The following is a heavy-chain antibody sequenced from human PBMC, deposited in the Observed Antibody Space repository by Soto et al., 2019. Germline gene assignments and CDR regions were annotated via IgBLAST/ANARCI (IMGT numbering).Heavy chain of an antibody. J-gene: IGHJ2*01. V-gene: IGHV3-23*01. CDR1: GFTFSSYA. Sequence: EVQLLESGGGVVQPGGSLRLSCAASGFTFSSYAMSWVLQAPGKGLEWVSAISGSGGSTYYAASVKGRFTISRDNSKNTLYLQMNGLRAEDTAVYYCAKDVSDDYVDYEWYFDLWGRGTLVTVSS. CDR3: AKDVSDDYVDYEWYFDL. D-gene: IGHD4-17*01. CDR2: ISGSGGST.